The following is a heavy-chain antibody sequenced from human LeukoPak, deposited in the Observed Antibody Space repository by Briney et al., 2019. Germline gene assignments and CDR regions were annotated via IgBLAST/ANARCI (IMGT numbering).Heavy chain of an antibody. CDR1: GDTFTSYY. V-gene: IGHV1-46*01. CDR3: ARDLEYSSSSADLDY. Sequence: ASVRVSCKASGDTFTSYYMYWVRQAPGQGLEWMGIINPSGGSTSYAQKFQGRVTMTRDTSTSTVYMELSSLRSEDTAVYYCARDLEYSSSSADLDYWGQGTLVTVSS. CDR2: INPSGGST. J-gene: IGHJ4*02. D-gene: IGHD6-6*01.